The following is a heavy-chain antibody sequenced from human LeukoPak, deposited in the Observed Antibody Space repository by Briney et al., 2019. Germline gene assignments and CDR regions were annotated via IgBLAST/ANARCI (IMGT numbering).Heavy chain of an antibody. CDR2: INTNSGGT. V-gene: IGHV1-2*02. CDR3: ARDMVRGVITVGY. CDR1: GYTFTSYD. J-gene: IGHJ4*02. D-gene: IGHD3-10*01. Sequence: ASVKVSCKASGYTFTSYDINWVRQATGQGLEWMGWINTNSGGTNYAQKFQGRVTMTRDTSISTAYMELSRLRSDDTAVFYCARDMVRGVITVGYWGQGTLVIVSS.